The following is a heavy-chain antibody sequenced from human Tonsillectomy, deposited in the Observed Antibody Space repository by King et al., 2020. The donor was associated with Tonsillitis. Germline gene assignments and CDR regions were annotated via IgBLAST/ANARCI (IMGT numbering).Heavy chain of an antibody. D-gene: IGHD1-26*01. CDR1: GGSISSYY. CDR3: ARGGSLDV. Sequence: QLQESGPGLVKPSETLSLTCTVSGGSISSYYWSWIRQPPGKGLEWIGYIYYSGSTNYNPSLKSRVTISVDPSKNQFSLKLSSVTAAETAVYYCARGGSLDVWGQGTTVTVSS. V-gene: IGHV4-59*01. CDR2: IYYSGST. J-gene: IGHJ6*02.